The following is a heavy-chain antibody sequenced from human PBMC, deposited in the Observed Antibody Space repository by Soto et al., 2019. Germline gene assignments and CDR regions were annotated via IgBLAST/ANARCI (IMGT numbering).Heavy chain of an antibody. CDR2: VYYTGSA. Sequence: SETLSLTCTVSGGSISSYYWSWIRQPPGKGLEWIGCVYYTGSANYNPSLKSRVTISVDTSKNQFSLKLSSVTAADTAVYYCAREGVWFGTYYYMDVWGKGTTVTVSS. V-gene: IGHV4-59*12. D-gene: IGHD3-10*01. CDR3: AREGVWFGTYYYMDV. J-gene: IGHJ6*03. CDR1: GGSISSYY.